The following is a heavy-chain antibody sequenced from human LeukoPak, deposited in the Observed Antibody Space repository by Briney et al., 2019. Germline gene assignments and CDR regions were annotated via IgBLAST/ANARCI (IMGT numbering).Heavy chain of an antibody. D-gene: IGHD3-10*01. CDR3: AREELWFGELSCLDY. CDR1: GYTFTGYY. CDR2: INPNSGGT. Sequence: ASVKVSCKASGYTFTGYYMHWVRQAPGQGHEWMGWINPNSGGTNYSQKFQGRVTMTRDTSISTAYMELSRLRSDDTAVYYCAREELWFGELSCLDYWGQGILVTVSS. J-gene: IGHJ4*02. V-gene: IGHV1-2*02.